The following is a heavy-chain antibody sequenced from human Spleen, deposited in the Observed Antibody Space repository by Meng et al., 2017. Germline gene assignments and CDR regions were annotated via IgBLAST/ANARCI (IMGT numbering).Heavy chain of an antibody. CDR1: GGSISSIDW. Sequence: ESGPAWMKPSATLSLPCFVAGGSISSIDWWSWVRQPPGKGREWIGEIYHGGDTNYNPPLKCRVTIAIDRSKNQFSLKLSSVTAADTAVYYCASWIYSCGWQWGQGTLVTVSS. D-gene: IGHD6-19*01. V-gene: IGHV4/OR15-8*02. CDR3: ASWIYSCGWQ. J-gene: IGHJ4*02. CDR2: IYHGGDT.